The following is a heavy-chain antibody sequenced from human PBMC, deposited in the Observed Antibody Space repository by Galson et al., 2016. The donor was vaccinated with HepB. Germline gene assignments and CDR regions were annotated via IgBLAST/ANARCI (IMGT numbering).Heavy chain of an antibody. CDR3: AKGETPFGGVIVDAFDI. CDR2: ISYDGINK. J-gene: IGHJ3*02. CDR1: GFTFSDYG. D-gene: IGHD3-16*02. V-gene: IGHV3-30*18. Sequence: SLRLSCAASGFTFSDYGMPWVRQAPGKGLEWVAVISYDGINKYYADSVKGRFTISRDNSKNTLYLQMNSLRAEDTAVYYCAKGETPFGGVIVDAFDICGQGTMVTVSS.